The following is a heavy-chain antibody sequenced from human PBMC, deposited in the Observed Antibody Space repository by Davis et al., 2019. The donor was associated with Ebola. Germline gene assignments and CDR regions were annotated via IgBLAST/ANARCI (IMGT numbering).Heavy chain of an antibody. Sequence: GESLKISCAASGFTFSSYGMHWVRQAPGKGLEWVAFIRYDGSNKYYADSVKGRFTISRDNSKNTLYLQMNSLRAEDTAVYYCAKDRGYSYGLAFDIWGQGTMVTVSS. CDR1: GFTFSSYG. CDR3: AKDRGYSYGLAFDI. CDR2: IRYDGSNK. J-gene: IGHJ3*02. D-gene: IGHD5-18*01. V-gene: IGHV3-30*02.